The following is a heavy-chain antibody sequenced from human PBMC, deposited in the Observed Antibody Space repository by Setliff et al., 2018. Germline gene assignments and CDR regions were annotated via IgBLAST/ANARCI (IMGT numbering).Heavy chain of an antibody. Sequence: SETLSLTCSVSGGPISSATYRWGWIRQPPGKGLEWIGNIFYNGDTNYNPSLKSRVAMSVDTSKNQFSLKVRSATAADTAVYYCARVRLIQGYYEFDYWGQGALVTV. CDR1: GGPISSATYR. D-gene: IGHD3-16*01. CDR3: ARVRLIQGYYEFDY. CDR2: IFYNGDT. J-gene: IGHJ4*02. V-gene: IGHV4-39*07.